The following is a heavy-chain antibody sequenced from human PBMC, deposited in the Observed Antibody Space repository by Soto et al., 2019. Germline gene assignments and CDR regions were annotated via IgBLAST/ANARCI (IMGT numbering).Heavy chain of an antibody. D-gene: IGHD7-27*01. CDR1: GYTFTTYS. CDR2: MNALNGHT. J-gene: IGHJ3*02. CDR3: EGGNWGEFDM. V-gene: IGHV1-3*01. Sequence: QVQLVQSGAEVKKPGASVKVSCKASGYTFTTYSMHWVRQAPGQRLEWMGWMNALNGHTKYSQRFQGRLTIIRDTTASTAYMELSSLGSEDTAINYCEGGNWGEFDMWGEWTMVTVTS.